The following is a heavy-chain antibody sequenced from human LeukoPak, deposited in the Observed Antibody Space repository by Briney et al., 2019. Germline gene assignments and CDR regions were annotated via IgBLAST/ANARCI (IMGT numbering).Heavy chain of an antibody. D-gene: IGHD3-10*01. CDR2: ISGSGGST. J-gene: IGHJ4*02. CDR3: AKSMRFGELLSNFDY. Sequence: GGSLRLSCAASGFTFSSYAMSWVRQAPGKGLEWVSAISGSGGSTYYADSVKGRFTISRDNSKNTLYLQMNSLRAEDTAVYYCAKSMRFGELLSNFDYWGQGTLDTVSS. V-gene: IGHV3-23*01. CDR1: GFTFSSYA.